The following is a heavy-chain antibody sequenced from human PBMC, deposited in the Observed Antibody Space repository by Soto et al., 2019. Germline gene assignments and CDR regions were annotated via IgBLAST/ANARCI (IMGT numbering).Heavy chain of an antibody. V-gene: IGHV4-61*01. J-gene: IGHJ6*02. CDR2: IYYSGST. D-gene: IGHD5-12*01. CDR1: GGSVSSGSYY. Sequence: SETLSLTCTVSGGSVSSGSYYWSWIRQPPGKGLEWIGYIYYSGSTNYNPSLKSRVTISVDTSKNQFSLKLSSVTAADTAVYYCARAPRNEWGYNYYGMDVWGQGTTVTVSS. CDR3: ARAPRNEWGYNYYGMDV.